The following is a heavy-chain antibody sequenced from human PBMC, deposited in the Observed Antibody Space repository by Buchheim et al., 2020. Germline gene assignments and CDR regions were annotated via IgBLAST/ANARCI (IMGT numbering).Heavy chain of an antibody. CDR1: GGSISSSSYY. CDR3: ARHSESSGRIDY. V-gene: IGHV4-39*01. Sequence: QLQLQESGPGLVKPSETLSLTCTVSGGSISSSSYYWGWVRQPPGKGLEWIGSIYDSGSTYYNPSLKSRVTISVDTSKNQFSLKLSSVTAADTAVYYCARHSESSGRIDYWGQGTL. J-gene: IGHJ4*02. D-gene: IGHD3-10*01. CDR2: IYDSGST.